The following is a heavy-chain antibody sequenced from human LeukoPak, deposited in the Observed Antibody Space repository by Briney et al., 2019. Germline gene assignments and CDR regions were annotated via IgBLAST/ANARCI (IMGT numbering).Heavy chain of an antibody. CDR3: ARGRYYDSSGYAVPFDY. V-gene: IGHV3-21*01. D-gene: IGHD3-22*01. Sequence: GGSLRLSCAASGFTFSSYSMNWLRQAPGKGLEWVSSISSSSSYIYYADSVKGRFTISRDNAKNSLYLQMNSLRAEDTAVYYCARGRYYDSSGYAVPFDYWGQGTLVTVSS. CDR2: ISSSSSYI. CDR1: GFTFSSYS. J-gene: IGHJ4*02.